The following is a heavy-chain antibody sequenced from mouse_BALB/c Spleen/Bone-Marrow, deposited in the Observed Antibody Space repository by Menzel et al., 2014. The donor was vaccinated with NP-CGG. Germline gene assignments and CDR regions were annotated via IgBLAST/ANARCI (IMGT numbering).Heavy chain of an antibody. D-gene: IGHD2-14*01. J-gene: IGHJ4*01. CDR3: TRHGEVRRFYYALDY. V-gene: IGHV5-12-2*01. Sequence: EVKLMESGGGLVQPGGSLKLSCTAPGFTFSSYSMSWVRQTPEKRLEWVAYISNGGGSTYYPDAVKGRFTISRDNAKNSLYLQMSSLKSEDTAMYYCTRHGEVRRFYYALDYRGQGTSVTVSS. CDR1: GFTFSSYS. CDR2: ISNGGGST.